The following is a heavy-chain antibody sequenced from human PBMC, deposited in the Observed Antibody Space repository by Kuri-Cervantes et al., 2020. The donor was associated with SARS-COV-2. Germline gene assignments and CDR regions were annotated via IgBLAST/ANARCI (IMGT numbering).Heavy chain of an antibody. V-gene: IGHV3-7*01. CDR1: GFTVSSNY. J-gene: IGHJ4*02. Sequence: GESLKISCAASGFTVSSNYMSWVRQAPGKRLEWVANIKQDGSEKYYVDSVKGRFTISRDNAKNSLYLQMNSLRAEDTAVYYCARWGVYYFDYWGQGTLVTVSS. CDR2: IKQDGSEK. D-gene: IGHD3-16*01. CDR3: ARWGVYYFDY.